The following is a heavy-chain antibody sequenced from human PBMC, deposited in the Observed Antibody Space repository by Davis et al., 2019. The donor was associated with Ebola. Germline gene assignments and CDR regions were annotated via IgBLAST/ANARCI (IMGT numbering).Heavy chain of an antibody. D-gene: IGHD3-10*01. CDR3: AGGALWFGELLFTHDAFDI. Sequence: GESLKISCKGSGYRFTSYWIGWVRQMPGKGLEWMGIIYPDDSDTRYSPSFQGQVTISADKSISTAYLQWSSLKASDTAMYYCAGGALWFGELLFTHDAFDIWGQGTMVTVSS. J-gene: IGHJ3*02. CDR1: GYRFTSYW. CDR2: IYPDDSDT. V-gene: IGHV5-51*01.